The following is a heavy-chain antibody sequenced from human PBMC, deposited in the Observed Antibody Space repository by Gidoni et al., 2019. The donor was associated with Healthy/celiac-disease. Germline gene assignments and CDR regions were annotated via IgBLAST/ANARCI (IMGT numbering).Heavy chain of an antibody. Sequence: EVQMLESGGGLVQPGGSLRLSCAASGFTCSSYAMCWVRQAPGKGLELVSAISGSGGSTYCADSVKGRFTISRDNSKNTLYLQMNSLRAEDTAVYYCAKDYAPTYYYDSSGYSYYFDYWGQGTLVTVSS. CDR3: AKDYAPTYYYDSSGYSYYFDY. CDR2: ISGSGGST. V-gene: IGHV3-23*01. CDR1: GFTCSSYA. D-gene: IGHD3-22*01. J-gene: IGHJ4*02.